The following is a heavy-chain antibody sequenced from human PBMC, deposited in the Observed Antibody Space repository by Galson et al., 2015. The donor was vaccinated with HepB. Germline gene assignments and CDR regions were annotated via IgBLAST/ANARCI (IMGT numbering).Heavy chain of an antibody. Sequence: SLRLSCAASGFTFSSYWMHWVRQAPGKGLVWVSRINSDGSSTSYADSVKGRFTISRDNAKNTLYLQMDSLRAEDTAVYYCARGGLAWENAFDIWGQGTMVTVSS. D-gene: IGHD3-3*02. CDR1: GFTFSSYW. V-gene: IGHV3-74*01. CDR2: INSDGSST. J-gene: IGHJ3*02. CDR3: ARGGLAWENAFDI.